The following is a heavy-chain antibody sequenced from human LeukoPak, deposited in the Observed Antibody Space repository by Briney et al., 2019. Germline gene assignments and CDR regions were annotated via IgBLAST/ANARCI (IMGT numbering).Heavy chain of an antibody. CDR2: IYTSGST. J-gene: IGHJ4*02. Sequence: PSETLSLTCTVSGGSISSYYWSWLRQPAGKGLEWIGRIYTSGSTNYNPSLKSRVTMSVDTSKNQFSLKLSSVTAADTAVYYCAREAYYYDSSGYSFDYWGQGTLVTVSS. D-gene: IGHD3-22*01. CDR3: AREAYYYDSSGYSFDY. V-gene: IGHV4-4*07. CDR1: GGSISSYY.